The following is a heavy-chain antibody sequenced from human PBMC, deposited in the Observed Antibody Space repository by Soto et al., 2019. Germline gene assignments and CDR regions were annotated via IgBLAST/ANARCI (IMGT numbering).Heavy chain of an antibody. J-gene: IGHJ4*02. D-gene: IGHD3-22*01. V-gene: IGHV3-74*01. Sequence: EVQLVESGGGLVQPGGSLRLSCAASGFTFSSYWIHWVRQAPGKGLVWVSRINSDGSSTSYADSVKGRFTISRDNAKNTLYLQMNSLRAEDTAVYYCARDPPHYYDSSGLYYFDYWGQGTLVTVSS. CDR2: INSDGSST. CDR1: GFTFSSYW. CDR3: ARDPPHYYDSSGLYYFDY.